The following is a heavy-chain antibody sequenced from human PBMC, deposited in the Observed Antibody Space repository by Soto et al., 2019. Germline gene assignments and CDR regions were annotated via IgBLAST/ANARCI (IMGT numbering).Heavy chain of an antibody. D-gene: IGHD2-2*01. CDR3: ATYCSSPSCRSY. Sequence: GGSLRLSCVASGFTFIDYWMTWVRQAPGKGLEWVANIKEDGSQKYYVDSVKGRFTISRDNAANSLYLQLKYLGAEDTAVYYCATYCSSPSCRSYWGQGTLVTVSS. J-gene: IGHJ1*01. CDR2: IKEDGSQK. V-gene: IGHV3-7*05. CDR1: GFTFIDYW.